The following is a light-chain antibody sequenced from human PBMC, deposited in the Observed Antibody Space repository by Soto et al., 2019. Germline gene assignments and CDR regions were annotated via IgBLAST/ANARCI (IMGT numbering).Light chain of an antibody. V-gene: IGKV1-5*03. J-gene: IGKJ1*01. CDR1: QDIVRW. CDR3: QEHNSYSRT. CDR2: KAS. Sequence: ETQMTQSPSTLSASVGDRVIITCRARQDIVRWLAWYQQKPGKAPKLLIYKASTLESGVPLRFSGSGSGTEFTLTISSLQPDDFATYYCQEHNSYSRTFGQGTRVEAK.